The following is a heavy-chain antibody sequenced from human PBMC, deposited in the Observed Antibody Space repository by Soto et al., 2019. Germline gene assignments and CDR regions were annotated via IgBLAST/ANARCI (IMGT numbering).Heavy chain of an antibody. CDR3: ARGVGGTSRFDP. V-gene: IGHV4-30-2*01. J-gene: IGHJ5*02. Sequence: QLQLQESGSGLVKPSQTLSLTCAVSGGSISSGGYSWSWIRQPPGKGLEWIGCIYHSGSTYYNPSLKSRXXIXVXXSTNQFSLKLSSVTAADTAVYYCARGVGGTSRFDPWGQGTLVTVS. D-gene: IGHD1-7*01. CDR1: GGSISSGGYS. CDR2: IYHSGST.